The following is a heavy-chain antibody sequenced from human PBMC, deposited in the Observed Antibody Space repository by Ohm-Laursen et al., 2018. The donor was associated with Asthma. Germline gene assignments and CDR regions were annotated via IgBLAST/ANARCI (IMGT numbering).Heavy chain of an antibody. CDR3: AAWGPRIY. CDR1: GFTFSNYN. CDR2: ITTGSSTI. J-gene: IGHJ4*02. D-gene: IGHD3-16*01. Sequence: SLRLSCAASGFTFSNYNMIWVRQAPGKGLDWVSSITTGSSTIYYADSVRGRFTVSTDKVTNSLYLQINSLRPEDTAVYYCAAWGPRIYWGQGTLVTVS. V-gene: IGHV3-48*01.